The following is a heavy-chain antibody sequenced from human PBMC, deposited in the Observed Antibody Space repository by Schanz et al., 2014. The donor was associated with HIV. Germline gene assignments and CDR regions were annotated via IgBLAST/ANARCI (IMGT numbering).Heavy chain of an antibody. Sequence: QVPLVQSGAEVKKPGSSVKVSCKASGGTFSIYAISWVRQAPGQGLEWMGVINPTGGTTAYAEKFQGRVTMTRDTSTSTVYMELSNLGSGDAAVYFCARDYYDSSAYYPPAWYTFDIWGPGTQVTVSS. CDR2: INPTGGTT. CDR3: ARDYYDSSAYYPPAWYTFDI. J-gene: IGHJ3*02. V-gene: IGHV1-46*01. D-gene: IGHD3-22*01. CDR1: GGTFSIYA.